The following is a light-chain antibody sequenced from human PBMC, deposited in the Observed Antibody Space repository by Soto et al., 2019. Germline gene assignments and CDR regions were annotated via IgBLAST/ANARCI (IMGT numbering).Light chain of an antibody. CDR1: SSDVGGYNY. CDR2: DVS. CDR3: SSYTSSSTNYV. V-gene: IGLV2-14*01. J-gene: IGLJ1*01. Sequence: QSALTQPASVSGSPGQPITISCTGTSSDVGGYNYVSWYQQHPGKAPKLMIYDVSNRPSGVSNRFSGSKSGNTASLTISGLQAGDEADYYCSSYTSSSTNYVFGTGTKLTVL.